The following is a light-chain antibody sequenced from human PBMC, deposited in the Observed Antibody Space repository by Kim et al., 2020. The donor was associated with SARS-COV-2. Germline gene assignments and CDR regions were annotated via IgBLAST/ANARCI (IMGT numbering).Light chain of an antibody. CDR1: SNNVGNQG. V-gene: IGLV10-54*01. CDR2: RNN. Sequence: RQTGTLTCTGNSNNVGNQGAAWLQQHQGHPPKLLSYRNNNRPSGISERLSASRSGNTASLTITGLQPEDEADYYCSVWDSSLSAWVFGGGTQLTVL. CDR3: SVWDSSLSAWV. J-gene: IGLJ3*02.